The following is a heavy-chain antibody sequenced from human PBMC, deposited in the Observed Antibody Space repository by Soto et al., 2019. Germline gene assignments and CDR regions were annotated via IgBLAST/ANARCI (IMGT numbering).Heavy chain of an antibody. CDR3: VQDGLSEPYGRFEH. CDR2: ISAIGCMT. V-gene: IGHV3-9*01. CDR1: GFAFNGDA. J-gene: IGHJ4*02. D-gene: IGHD3-10*01. Sequence: PWGTLRLSCAVSGFAFNGDAMHWIRQAPGKGLEWVSGISAIGCMTRYADSVKGRSTSSRYNSKNSLFLPMTLLRTEYTAHYYFVQDGLSEPYGRFEHWGEGAVAAVS.